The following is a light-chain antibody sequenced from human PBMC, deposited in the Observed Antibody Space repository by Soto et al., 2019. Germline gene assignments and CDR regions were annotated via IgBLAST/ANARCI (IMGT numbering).Light chain of an antibody. V-gene: IGKV3-20*01. J-gene: IGKJ3*01. CDR3: QQYGSSFT. Sequence: EIVLTQSPGTLSFSPGERATLSCRASQSVTGRYLAGYQQKPGQAPRLLIYGASSRATGIPDRFSGSGSGTDFTLSISRLEPEDFAVYYCQQYGSSFTFGPGTKVDIK. CDR1: QSVTGRY. CDR2: GAS.